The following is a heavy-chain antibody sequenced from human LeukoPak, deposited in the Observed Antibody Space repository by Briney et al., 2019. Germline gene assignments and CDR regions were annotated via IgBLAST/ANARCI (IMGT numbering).Heavy chain of an antibody. CDR3: VREEFAIFGVGPALG. CDR1: GGSISSSSHT. D-gene: IGHD3-3*01. J-gene: IGHJ4*02. V-gene: IGHV4-39*07. Sequence: SETLSLTCSVSGGSISSSSHTGGWIRQSPGKGLQWIASIYYSGATYHNPPLKSRVTMSLDMSKNHFSLKLTSVTAADTAVYYCVREEFAIFGVGPALGWGQGTLVIVSS. CDR2: IYYSGAT.